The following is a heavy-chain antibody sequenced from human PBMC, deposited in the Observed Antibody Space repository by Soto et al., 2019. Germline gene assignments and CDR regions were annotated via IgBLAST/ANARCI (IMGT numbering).Heavy chain of an antibody. Sequence: GGSLRLSCVVSGFTFSSYGMHWVRQAPGKGLECVAVISDTGSSHYYAASVEGRFTISRENSKNTLSLHMDRLRVEDTAVYYCAKDRGGDCPDNSCYFGADYWGQGTPVTVSS. J-gene: IGHJ4*02. D-gene: IGHD2-2*01. CDR1: GFTFSSYG. CDR2: ISDTGSSH. V-gene: IGHV3-30*18. CDR3: AKDRGGDCPDNSCYFGADY.